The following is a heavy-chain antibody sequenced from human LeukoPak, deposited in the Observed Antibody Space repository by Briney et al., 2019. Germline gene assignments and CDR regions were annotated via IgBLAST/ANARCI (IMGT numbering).Heavy chain of an antibody. J-gene: IGHJ6*03. Sequence: PSETLSLTCAVYGGSFSGYYWSWIRQPPGKGLEWIGEINHSGSTNYNPSLKSRVTISVDTSKNQFSLKLRSVTAADTAVYYCAREVRDGYNFGYYYYYYYMDVWGKGTTVTISS. CDR2: INHSGST. CDR3: AREVRDGYNFGYYYYYYYMDV. CDR1: GGSFSGYY. V-gene: IGHV4-34*01. D-gene: IGHD5-24*01.